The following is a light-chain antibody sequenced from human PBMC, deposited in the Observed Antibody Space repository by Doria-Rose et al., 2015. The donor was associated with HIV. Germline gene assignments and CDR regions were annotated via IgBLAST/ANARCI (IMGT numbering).Light chain of an antibody. V-gene: IGKV4-1*01. CDR1: QSLLYTSKNY. CDR2: WAS. J-gene: IGKJ3*01. Sequence: VLTQSPESLGMSLGERATLNCKSNQSLLYTSKNYLAWNQQKPGQPPKLLIYWASTRQSGVPARFSGSGSGTDLTLTISSLEAEDVAVYYCQQYYDTPSFGPGTTVDIK. CDR3: QQYYDTPS.